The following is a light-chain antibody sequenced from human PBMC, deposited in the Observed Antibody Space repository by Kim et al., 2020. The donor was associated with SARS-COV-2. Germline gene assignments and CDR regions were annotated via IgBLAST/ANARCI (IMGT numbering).Light chain of an antibody. Sequence: SITISCTGTSSDIGGFNYVSWYQHLPGKAPKLMIFDVAQRPSGVSYRFSGSKSGNTASLTISGLQAEDEADYYCSSYTSSSTPWVFGGGTQLTVL. J-gene: IGLJ3*02. CDR3: SSYTSSSTPWV. CDR2: DVA. CDR1: SSDIGGFNY. V-gene: IGLV2-14*03.